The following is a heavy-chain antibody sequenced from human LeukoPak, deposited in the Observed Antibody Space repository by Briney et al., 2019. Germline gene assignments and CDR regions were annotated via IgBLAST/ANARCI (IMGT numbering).Heavy chain of an antibody. CDR3: ARAVGDTAMVIDY. CDR2: IHTSGST. Sequence: SETLSLTCTVSGASISSTSYCWGWIRQPAGNGLEWIGHIHTSGSTNYNPSLKSRVTISVDTSENQFSLKLSSVTAADTAVYYCARAVGDTAMVIDYWGQGTLVTVSS. CDR1: GASISSTSYC. D-gene: IGHD5-18*01. V-gene: IGHV4-61*09. J-gene: IGHJ4*02.